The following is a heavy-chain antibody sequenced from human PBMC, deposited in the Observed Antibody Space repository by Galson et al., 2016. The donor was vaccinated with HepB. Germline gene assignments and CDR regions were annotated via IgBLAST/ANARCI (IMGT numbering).Heavy chain of an antibody. CDR3: VRDISSSHFDL. CDR2: VFYDDSRK. J-gene: IGHJ2*01. V-gene: IGHV3-33*01. Sequence: SLRLSCAASGFLFSDYGMHWVRQAPGKGLEWVAVVFYDDSRKYYADFVKGRFSISRDNSKSSLYLDMSSLRAEDTAVYYCVRDISSSHFDLWGRGPLVTVTS. CDR1: GFLFSDYG. D-gene: IGHD2-2*01.